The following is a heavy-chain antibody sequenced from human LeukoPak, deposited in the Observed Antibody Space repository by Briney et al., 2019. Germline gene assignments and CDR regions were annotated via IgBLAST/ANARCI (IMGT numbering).Heavy chain of an antibody. Sequence: ASVKVSCKASGYTFTSYYMHWVRQAPGKGLEWMGGFDPEDGETIYAQKFQGRVTMTEDTSTDTAYMELSSLRSEDTAVYYCASRDVLRFLEWHPPQAFDIWGQGTMVTVSS. J-gene: IGHJ3*02. CDR3: ASRDVLRFLEWHPPQAFDI. D-gene: IGHD3-3*01. CDR1: GYTFTSYY. CDR2: FDPEDGET. V-gene: IGHV1-24*01.